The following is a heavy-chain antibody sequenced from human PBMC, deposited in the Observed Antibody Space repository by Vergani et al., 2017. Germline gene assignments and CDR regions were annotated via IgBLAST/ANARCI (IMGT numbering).Heavy chain of an antibody. CDR2: VSYSGST. D-gene: IGHD3/OR15-3a*01. CDR3: AKQIYEFWNGYSYYYHYYMDV. CDR1: GGSVDSRKHY. J-gene: IGHJ6*03. Sequence: QVLLQESGPGLVKPSETLSLTCTVSGGSVDSRKHYWGWIRQPPGKGLEWIGTVSYSGSTYYTPSLKNRVKVSLNTSENQFSLQMSSVTAADTSVYDCAKQIYEFWNGYSYYYHYYMDVWGKGTTVTVSS. V-gene: IGHV4-39*01.